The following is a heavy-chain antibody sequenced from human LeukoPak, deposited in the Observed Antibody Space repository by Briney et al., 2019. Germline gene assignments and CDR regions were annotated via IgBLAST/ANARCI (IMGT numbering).Heavy chain of an antibody. V-gene: IGHV1-2*02. CDR2: INPNSGST. CDR1: GYTFTGYY. Sequence: ASVKVSCKASGYTFTGYYMHWVRQAPGQGLEWMGWINPNSGSTNYAQKFQGRVTMTRDTSISTAYMELSRLRSDDTAVYYCARGGGPDIVVVPAAISYYMDVWGKGTTVTVSS. J-gene: IGHJ6*03. D-gene: IGHD2-2*01. CDR3: ARGGGPDIVVVPAAISYYMDV.